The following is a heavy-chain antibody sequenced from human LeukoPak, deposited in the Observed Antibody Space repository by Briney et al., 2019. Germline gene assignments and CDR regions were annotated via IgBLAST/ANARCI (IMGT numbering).Heavy chain of an antibody. CDR3: ARGGGYYDILTGYLSYYGMDV. CDR2: IKHDGSDK. D-gene: IGHD3-9*01. V-gene: IGHV3-7*03. J-gene: IGHJ6*02. Sequence: GGSLRLSCAASGFLFSSYWMSWVRQAPGKGLEWVANIKHDGSDKYYVDSVTGRFTISRDNSKNTLYLQMNSLRAEDTAVYYCARGGGYYDILTGYLSYYGMDVWGQGTTVTVSS. CDR1: GFLFSSYW.